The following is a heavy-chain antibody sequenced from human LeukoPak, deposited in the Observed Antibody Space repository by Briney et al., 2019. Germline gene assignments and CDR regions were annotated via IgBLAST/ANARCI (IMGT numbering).Heavy chain of an antibody. J-gene: IGHJ4*02. D-gene: IGHD2/OR15-2a*01. Sequence: PSETLSLTCAVSGGSISSSNWWSWVRQPPGKGLEWVSAFSGSGGSTYYANSVKGRFTISRDNSKNTLYLQMNSLRAEDTAVYYCARSGLSRFGFWGQGTLVTVSS. CDR1: GGSISSSN. V-gene: IGHV3-23*01. CDR3: ARSGLSRFGF. CDR2: FSGSGGST.